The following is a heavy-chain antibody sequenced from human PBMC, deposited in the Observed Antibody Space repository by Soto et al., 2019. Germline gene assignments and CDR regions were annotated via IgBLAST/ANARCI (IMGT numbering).Heavy chain of an antibody. V-gene: IGHV4-59*01. CDR2: IYHTGTT. J-gene: IGHJ4*02. Sequence: SETLSLTCKVSGASISSSYWSWIRQPPGKGLEWIAYIYHTGTTNYNPSLKSRVTISLDTSKSQFSLNLTSLTTADTAVYFCARGGNRYSPTSSGVGGFDYWGQGTLVTVSS. CDR1: GASISSSY. D-gene: IGHD5-12*01. CDR3: ARGGNRYSPTSSGVGGFDY.